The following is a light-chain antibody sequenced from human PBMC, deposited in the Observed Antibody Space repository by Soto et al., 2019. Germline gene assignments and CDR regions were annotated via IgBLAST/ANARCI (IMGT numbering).Light chain of an antibody. J-gene: IGKJ1*01. CDR3: QHYNSWA. Sequence: QMTQSPSTLSASVGERVTITCRASQTIGAFLAWYQLIPGKAPNLLISKASNLQDGVPSRFSGSGSGTEFTLTITSLQPDDFATYYCQHYNSWAFVQGTKVEIK. V-gene: IGKV1-5*03. CDR1: QTIGAF. CDR2: KAS.